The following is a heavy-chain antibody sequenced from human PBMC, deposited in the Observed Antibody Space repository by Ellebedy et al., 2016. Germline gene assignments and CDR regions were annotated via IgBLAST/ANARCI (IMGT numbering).Heavy chain of an antibody. V-gene: IGHV3-53*01. J-gene: IGHJ4*02. CDR3: AKDYSAYSNDV. Sequence: GGSLRLSCAASGFTVSSTSMTWVRQAPGKGLEWVSIIYYDGKISYADSVRGRFTSSRDSSKNTVYLQMNSLRAEDTAVYYCAKDYSAYSNDVWGQGTLVTVSS. D-gene: IGHD5-18*01. CDR2: IYYDGKI. CDR1: GFTVSSTS.